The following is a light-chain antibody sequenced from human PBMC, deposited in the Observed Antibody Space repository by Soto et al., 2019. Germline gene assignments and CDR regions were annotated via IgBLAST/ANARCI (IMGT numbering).Light chain of an antibody. CDR3: SSYTSSSTLYVV. V-gene: IGLV2-14*03. Sequence: QSALTQPASVSGSPGQSITISCTGTSSDVGGYNYVSWYQQHPGKAPKLMIYDVSYRPSGVSNRFSGSKSDNTASLTISGRQAEDEADYYCSSYTSSSTLYVVFGGGTKVTVL. J-gene: IGLJ2*01. CDR1: SSDVGGYNY. CDR2: DVS.